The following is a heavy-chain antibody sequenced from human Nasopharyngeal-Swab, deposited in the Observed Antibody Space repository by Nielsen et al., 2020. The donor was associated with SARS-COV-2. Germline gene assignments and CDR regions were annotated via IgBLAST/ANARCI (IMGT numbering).Heavy chain of an antibody. CDR3: ARDPRGDGYSFFDY. CDR2: IYGGGTT. D-gene: IGHD5-24*01. Sequence: WIRQPPGKGLEWVSVIYGGGTTEYAASVRGRFTISRDRSGNTLYLQMNSLRADDTAIYYCARDPRGDGYSFFDYWGQGTDVTVSS. J-gene: IGHJ4*02. V-gene: IGHV3-53*01.